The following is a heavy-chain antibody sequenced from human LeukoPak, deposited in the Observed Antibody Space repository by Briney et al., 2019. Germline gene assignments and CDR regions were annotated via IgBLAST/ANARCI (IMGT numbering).Heavy chain of an antibody. V-gene: IGHV4-59*08. CDR2: IHYSGST. Sequence: DPSETLSLTCTVSGGSISSYYWSWIRQPPGKGLEWIGYIHYSGSTNYNPSLKSRVTISVDTSKNQFSLKLSSVTAADTAVYYCARHPGIAANNWFDPWGQGTLVTVSS. D-gene: IGHD6-13*01. J-gene: IGHJ5*02. CDR3: ARHPGIAANNWFDP. CDR1: GGSISSYY.